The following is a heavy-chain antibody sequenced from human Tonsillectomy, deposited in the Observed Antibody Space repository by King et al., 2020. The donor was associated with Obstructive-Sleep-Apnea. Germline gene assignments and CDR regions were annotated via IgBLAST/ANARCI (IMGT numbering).Heavy chain of an antibody. V-gene: IGHV3-33*01. CDR1: GFTFSSYG. Sequence: VQLVESGGGVVQPGRSLRLSCAASGFTFSSYGMHWVRQAPGKGLEWVAVIWDDGSNKYYADSGKGRFTISRDNSKNTLYLQMNSLRAEDTAVYYCAREEWLAGPFDYWGQGTLVTVSS. CDR2: IWDDGSNK. D-gene: IGHD6-19*01. CDR3: AREEWLAGPFDY. J-gene: IGHJ4*02.